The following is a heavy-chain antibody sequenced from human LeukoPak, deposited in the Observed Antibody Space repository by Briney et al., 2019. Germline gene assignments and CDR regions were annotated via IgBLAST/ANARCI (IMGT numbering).Heavy chain of an antibody. CDR1: GGSISSSSYY. V-gene: IGHV4-39*01. CDR2: MYYSGST. CDR3: ARREVGANFDY. J-gene: IGHJ4*02. D-gene: IGHD1-26*01. Sequence: PSETLSLTCTVSGGSISSSSYYWGWIRQPPGKGLEWIGSMYYSGSTYYNPSLKSRVTISVDRSKTQFSLKLSSVTAADTAVYYCARREVGANFDYWGQGTLVTVSS.